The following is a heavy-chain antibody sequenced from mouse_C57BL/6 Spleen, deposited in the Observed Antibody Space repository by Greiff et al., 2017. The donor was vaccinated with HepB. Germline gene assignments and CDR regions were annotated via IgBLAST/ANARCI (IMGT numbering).Heavy chain of an antibody. J-gene: IGHJ4*01. D-gene: IGHD2-10*01. CDR1: GYTFTDYY. CDR3: ATLLHDAMDY. CDR2: INPYNGGT. V-gene: IGHV1-19*01. Sequence: VQLQQSGPVLVKPGASVKMSCKASGYTFTDYYMNWVKQSHGKSLEWIGVINPYNGGTSYNQKFKGKATLTVDKSSSTAYMELNSLTSEDSAVYYCATLLHDAMDYWGQGTSVTVSS.